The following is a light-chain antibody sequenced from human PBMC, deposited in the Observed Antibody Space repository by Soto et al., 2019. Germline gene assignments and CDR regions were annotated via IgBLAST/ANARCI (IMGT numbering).Light chain of an antibody. CDR1: QSVSIW. Sequence: DIQITPSPSPLSATVGDRVTITFRASQSVSIWLAWYRQKPGKAPKRLIYDASSLQSGVPSRFSGSGFGTDFTLTISCLQSEDFATYYCQQYYSYPPITFGQGTRLEIK. V-gene: IGKV1-5*01. J-gene: IGKJ5*01. CDR3: QQYYSYPPIT. CDR2: DAS.